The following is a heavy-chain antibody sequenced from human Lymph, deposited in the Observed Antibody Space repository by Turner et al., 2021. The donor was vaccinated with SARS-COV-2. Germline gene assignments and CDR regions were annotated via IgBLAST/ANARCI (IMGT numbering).Heavy chain of an antibody. Sequence: QVQLVESGGGVVQPGRSLSPSCAASGFTFSNYAMHWVRQAPGKGLGWVAFRAYDGSDKYYADSVKGRFTFSRDNSKNTLYLQMNSLRAEDTAVYYCAKDRDSSDRVDYWGQGTLVTVSS. D-gene: IGHD3-22*01. CDR3: AKDRDSSDRVDY. J-gene: IGHJ4*02. V-gene: IGHV3-30*04. CDR1: GFTFSNYA. CDR2: RAYDGSDK.